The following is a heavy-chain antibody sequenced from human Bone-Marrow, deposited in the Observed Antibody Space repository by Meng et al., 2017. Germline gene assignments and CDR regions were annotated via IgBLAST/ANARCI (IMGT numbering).Heavy chain of an antibody. Sequence: SETLSLTCTVSGGSISSYYWSWIRQPPGKGLEWIGYIYYSGSTNYNPSLKSRVTISVDASKNQFSLKLSSVTAADTAVYYCASGARAGRNYFDYWGQGTLVTVSS. D-gene: IGHD6-19*01. J-gene: IGHJ4*02. CDR3: ASGARAGRNYFDY. V-gene: IGHV4-59*01. CDR1: GGSISSYY. CDR2: IYYSGST.